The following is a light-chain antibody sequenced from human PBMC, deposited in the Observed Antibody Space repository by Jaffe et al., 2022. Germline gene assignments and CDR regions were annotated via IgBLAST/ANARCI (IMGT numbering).Light chain of an antibody. CDR2: GVT. Sequence: QSALTQPASVSGSPGQSITISCTGTSSDVGGYNYVSWYQQHPGKAPKLMIYGVTNRPSGVSNRFSGSKSGNTASLTISGLQAEDEADYFCSSYLSNNFFVFGSGTKVTVL. V-gene: IGLV2-14*01. CDR1: SSDVGGYNY. J-gene: IGLJ1*01. CDR3: SSYLSNNFFV.